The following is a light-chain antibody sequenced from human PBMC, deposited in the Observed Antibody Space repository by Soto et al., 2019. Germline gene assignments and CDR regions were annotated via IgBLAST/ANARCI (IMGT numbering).Light chain of an antibody. V-gene: IGLV2-14*01. CDR1: SSDIGAYNY. CDR3: SSYTSSSTLV. J-gene: IGLJ1*01. Sequence: QSALTQPASVSGSPGQSITISCTGSSSDIGAYNYVSWFQQYPGKAPKLIIYEVSNRPSGVSNRFSGSKSGNTASLTISGLQAEDEADYYCSSYTSSSTLVFGTGTKVTVL. CDR2: EVS.